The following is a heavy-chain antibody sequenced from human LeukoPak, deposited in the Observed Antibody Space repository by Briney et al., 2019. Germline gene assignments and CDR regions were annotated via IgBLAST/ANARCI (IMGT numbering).Heavy chain of an antibody. CDR2: INHSGST. Sequence: SETLSLTCAVYGGSFSGYYWSWIRQPPGKGLEWIGEINHSGSTNYNPALKSRGTISVDTSKNQFSLKLSSVTAADTAVYYCAPGIAAAGTPNFQHWGQGPLVTVSS. CDR1: GGSFSGYY. CDR3: APGIAAAGTPNFQH. V-gene: IGHV4-34*01. D-gene: IGHD6-13*01. J-gene: IGHJ1*01.